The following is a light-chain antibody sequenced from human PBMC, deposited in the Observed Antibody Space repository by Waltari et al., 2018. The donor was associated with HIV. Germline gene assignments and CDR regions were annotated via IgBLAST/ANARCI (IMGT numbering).Light chain of an antibody. V-gene: IGKV3-20*01. CDR1: QTVSASY. CDR3: HQYGASPWT. J-gene: IGKJ1*01. CDR2: GAS. Sequence: ELVLTQSLGTLSLSPGERATLPCRASQTVSASYLAWYQQKPGQAPRLLIHGASSRATGIPDRFSGSGSGTDFTLTINRLEPEDFAVYFCHQYGASPWTFGQGTKVEVK.